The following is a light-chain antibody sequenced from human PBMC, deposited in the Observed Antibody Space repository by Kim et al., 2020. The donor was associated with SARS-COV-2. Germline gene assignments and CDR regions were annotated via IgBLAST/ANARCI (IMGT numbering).Light chain of an antibody. V-gene: IGKV1-5*03. CDR1: QSISSW. CDR3: QQYNSYSLTWT. Sequence: SVGDRVTITGRASQSISSWLAWYQQKPGKAPKLLIYKASSLESGVPSRFSGSGSGTEFTLTISSLQPDDFATYYCQQYNSYSLTWTFGQGTKLEIK. CDR2: KAS. J-gene: IGKJ1*01.